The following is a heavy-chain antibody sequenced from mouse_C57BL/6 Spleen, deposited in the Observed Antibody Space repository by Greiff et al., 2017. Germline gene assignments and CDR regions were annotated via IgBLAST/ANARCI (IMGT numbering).Heavy chain of an antibody. CDR1: GYTFTSYG. Sequence: QVQLQQSGAELARPGASVKLSCKASGYTFTSYGISWVKQRTGQGLEWIGEIYPRSGNTYYNEKFKGEATLTADKSSSTAYMELRSLTSEDSAVYFCARDYSGYFDVWGTGTTVTVSS. V-gene: IGHV1-81*01. D-gene: IGHD2-13*01. CDR2: IYPRSGNT. CDR3: ARDYSGYFDV. J-gene: IGHJ1*03.